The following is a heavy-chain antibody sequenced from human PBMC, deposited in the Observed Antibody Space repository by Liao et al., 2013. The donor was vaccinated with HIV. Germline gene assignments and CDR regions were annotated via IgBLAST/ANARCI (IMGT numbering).Heavy chain of an antibody. J-gene: IGHJ3*02. CDR2: INHSGST. V-gene: IGHV4-34*01. CDR3: ARGPRFVDRATDRKLDAFDI. D-gene: IGHD5-18*01. Sequence: QVQLQQWGAGLLKPSETLSLTCAVYGGSFRDHYWSWIRQSPGKGLEWIGEINHSGSTNYNPSLKSRVTMSLDTSKNQFSLKLSSVTAADTAVYYCARGPRFVDRATDRKLDAFDIWGQGTMVTVSS. CDR1: GGSFRDHY.